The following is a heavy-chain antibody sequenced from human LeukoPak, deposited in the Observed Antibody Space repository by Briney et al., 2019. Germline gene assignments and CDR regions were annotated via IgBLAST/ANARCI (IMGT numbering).Heavy chain of an antibody. D-gene: IGHD3-16*01. Sequence: PGGSLRLSCAVSGFTFGSYWMSWVRQAPGKGLEWVANIKQDGSEKYYVDSVKGRFTISRDNAKNSLYLQMNSLRAEDTAVYYCARDYDYVWGSYCHWYFDLWGRGTLVTVSS. CDR3: ARDYDYVWGSYCHWYFDL. J-gene: IGHJ2*01. V-gene: IGHV3-7*05. CDR2: IKQDGSEK. CDR1: GFTFGSYW.